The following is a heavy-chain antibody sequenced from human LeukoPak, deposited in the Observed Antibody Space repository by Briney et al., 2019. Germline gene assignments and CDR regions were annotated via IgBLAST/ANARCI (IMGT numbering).Heavy chain of an antibody. V-gene: IGHV4-34*01. Sequence: PSETLSLTCAVYGGSFSGYYWSWIRQPPGKGLEWIGEINHSGSTNYNPSLKSRVTISVDTSKNQFSLKLSSVTAADTAVYYCARISKWLRFGARDAFDIWGQGTMVTVSS. CDR1: GGSFSGYY. D-gene: IGHD5-12*01. CDR3: ARISKWLRFGARDAFDI. J-gene: IGHJ3*02. CDR2: INHSGST.